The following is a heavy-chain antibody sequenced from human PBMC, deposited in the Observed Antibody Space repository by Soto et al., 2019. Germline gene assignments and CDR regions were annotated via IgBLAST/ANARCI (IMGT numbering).Heavy chain of an antibody. Sequence: GASVKVSCKASGGTFSSYAISWVRQAPGQGLEWMGGIIPIFGTANYAQKFQGRVTITADESTSTAYMELSSLRSEDTAVYYCARDNRVDYYYYGMDVWGQGTTVTVSS. V-gene: IGHV1-69*13. CDR3: ARDNRVDYYYYGMDV. CDR1: GGTFSSYA. D-gene: IGHD2-15*01. J-gene: IGHJ6*02. CDR2: IIPIFGTA.